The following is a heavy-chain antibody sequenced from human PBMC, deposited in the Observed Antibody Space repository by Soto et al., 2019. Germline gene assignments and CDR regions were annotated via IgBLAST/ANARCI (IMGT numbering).Heavy chain of an antibody. J-gene: IGHJ3*01. D-gene: IGHD1-26*01. V-gene: IGHV1-3*01. Sequence: QVQLVQSGAEVKKPGASVKLSCRAVGYNVTTQTMNWVRQAPGQSLEWMGWIRAGDDKTKYSQKFLCRVTITSDTSASAVDMEVTRLTSQDTAVYYCARDIVTLGPRANDAFDLWGQGTLVTVSS. CDR3: ARDIVTLGPRANDAFDL. CDR2: IRAGDDKT. CDR1: GYNVTTQT.